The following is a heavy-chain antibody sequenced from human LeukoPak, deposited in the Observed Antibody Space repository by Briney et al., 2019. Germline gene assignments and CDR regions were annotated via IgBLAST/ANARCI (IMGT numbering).Heavy chain of an antibody. J-gene: IGHJ3*02. CDR1: GYTFTGYY. CDR3: AREVKMGSSWANDAFDI. D-gene: IGHD6-13*01. Sequence: GASVKVSCKASGYTFTGYYMHWVRQAPAQGLEWMGWINPNSGGTNYAQKFQGRVTMTRDTSISTAYMELSRLRSDDTAVYYCAREVKMGSSWANDAFDIWGQGTMVTVSS. V-gene: IGHV1-2*02. CDR2: INPNSGGT.